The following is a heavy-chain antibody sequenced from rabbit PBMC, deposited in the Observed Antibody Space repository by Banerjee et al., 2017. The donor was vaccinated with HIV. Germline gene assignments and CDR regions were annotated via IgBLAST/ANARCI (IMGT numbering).Heavy chain of an antibody. CDR2: TNSATGKG. J-gene: IGHJ4*01. Sequence: QEQLVESGGGLVKPGGSLALTCKGSGFFLSDGYVMCWVRQAPGKGLEWIGCTNSATGKGVYANWAKGRFTISKTSTTVTLQMTSLTAADTATYFCARDLPGVIGWNFGWWGPGTLVTVS. D-gene: IGHD1-1*01. CDR3: ARDLPGVIGWNFGW. V-gene: IGHV1S45*01. CDR1: GFFLSDGYV.